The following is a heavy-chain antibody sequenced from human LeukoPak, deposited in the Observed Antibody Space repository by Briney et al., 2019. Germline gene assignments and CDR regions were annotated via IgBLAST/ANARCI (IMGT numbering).Heavy chain of an antibody. Sequence: QPGGSLRLSCGASGFIFDAHPMHWVRQVPGKGLEWVSLISGDGGTTSYADSVKGRFTISRDNSKNSLYPQMNSLRTEDTALYYCAKKSGALANFDYWGQGTLVTVSS. J-gene: IGHJ4*02. CDR3: AKKSGALANFDY. CDR1: GFIFDAHP. V-gene: IGHV3-43*02. D-gene: IGHD1-1*01. CDR2: ISGDGGTT.